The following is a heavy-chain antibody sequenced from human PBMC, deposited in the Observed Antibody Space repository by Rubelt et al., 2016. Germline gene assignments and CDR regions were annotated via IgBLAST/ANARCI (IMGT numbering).Heavy chain of an antibody. CDR1: GYTFTNYG. Sequence: QVQLVQSGAEVKKPGASVTVSCKASGYTFTNYGISWVRQAPGQGLEWMGWSRASNGHTNYAQKLQGRCTMTTDTSTSTASTELRSLRSDDTAVDYCARDKEWLATRGFQNWFDPWGQGTLVTVSS. CDR3: ARDKEWLATRGFQNWFDP. CDR2: SRASNGHT. J-gene: IGHJ5*02. D-gene: IGHD6-19*01. V-gene: IGHV1-18*01.